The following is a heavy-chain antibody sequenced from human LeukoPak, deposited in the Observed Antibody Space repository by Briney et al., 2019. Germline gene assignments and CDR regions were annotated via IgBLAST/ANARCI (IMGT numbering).Heavy chain of an antibody. CDR3: ARPIIAPLF. CDR2: IYYSGST. J-gene: IGHJ4*02. Sequence: PSETLSLTCTVSGGSISSYFWSWIRQPPGKGLEWIGYIYYSGSTNYNPSLKSRVTISLDTSKNQFSLKLSSVTAADTAVFYCARPIIAPLFWGQGALVTVSS. CDR1: GGSISSYF. D-gene: IGHD6-13*01. V-gene: IGHV4-59*01.